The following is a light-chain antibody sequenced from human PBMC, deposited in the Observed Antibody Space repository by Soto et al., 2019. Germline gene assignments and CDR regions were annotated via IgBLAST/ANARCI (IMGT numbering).Light chain of an antibody. J-gene: IGLJ2*01. V-gene: IGLV2-23*01. CDR3: CSYAGSSTYV. Sequence: ALTQPASVSGSPGQSITISCTGTTSNIGSYILVSWYQQHPGKAPKLLIYEASTRPSGVSNRFSGSKSGNTASLTISGLQAEDEADYYCCSYAGSSTYVFGGGTKLTVL. CDR1: TSNIGSYIL. CDR2: EAS.